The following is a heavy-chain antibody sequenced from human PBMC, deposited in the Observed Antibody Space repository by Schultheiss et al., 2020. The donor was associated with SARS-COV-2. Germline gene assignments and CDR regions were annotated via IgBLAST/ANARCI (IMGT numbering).Heavy chain of an antibody. CDR2: ISGGGGGT. J-gene: IGHJ4*02. D-gene: IGHD4-23*01. CDR3: ASPATLVTYFEF. V-gene: IGHV3-23*01. Sequence: GESLKISCAASGFTFSSYAMSWVRQAPGKGLEWVSAISGGGGGTHYADSVKGRVTISRDNSKNTLYLQMNSLTPEDTAVYFCASPATLVTYFEFWGQGTLVTVSS. CDR1: GFTFSSYA.